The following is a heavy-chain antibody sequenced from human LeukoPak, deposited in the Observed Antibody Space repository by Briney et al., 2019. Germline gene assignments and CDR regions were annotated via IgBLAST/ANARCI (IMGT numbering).Heavy chain of an antibody. V-gene: IGHV3-7*03. Sequence: PGXXXXLSCVASGFTFNKYWMIWVRQAPGKGLEWVANVNRDGNEKHYVDSVEGRFAISRDNAKNSLYLQMNSLRNEDTAVYYCVRDDGNRTGSTYYDAFDIWGQGTLVTVSS. CDR1: GFTFNKYW. J-gene: IGHJ3*02. CDR3: VRDDGNRTGSTYYDAFDI. D-gene: IGHD2/OR15-2a*01. CDR2: VNRDGNEK.